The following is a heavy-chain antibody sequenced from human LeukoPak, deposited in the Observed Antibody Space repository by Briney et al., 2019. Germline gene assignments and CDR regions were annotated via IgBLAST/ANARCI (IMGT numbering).Heavy chain of an antibody. J-gene: IGHJ6*02. CDR1: GFTFSSYA. CDR2: ISGSGGST. Sequence: GGSLRLSCAASGFTFSSYAMGWVRQAPGKGLEWVSAISGSGGSTYYADSVKGRFTISRDNSKNTLYLQMNSLRAEDTAVYYCAKVGAAREKYYYYGMDVWGQGTTVTVSS. V-gene: IGHV3-23*01. CDR3: AKVGAAREKYYYYGMDV. D-gene: IGHD6-6*01.